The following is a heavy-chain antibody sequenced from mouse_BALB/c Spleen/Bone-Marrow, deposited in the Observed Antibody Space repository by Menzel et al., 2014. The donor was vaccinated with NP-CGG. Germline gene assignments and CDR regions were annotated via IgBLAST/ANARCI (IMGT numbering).Heavy chain of an antibody. CDR3: TRSRRAMDY. CDR2: INPSNGGT. V-gene: IGHV1S81*02. Sequence: QVQLQQPGAELVKPGASVKLSCKASGYTFSSDYMYWVKQRPGQGLEWVGEINPSNGGTNFNEKFKSKATLTVDKSPSTAYMQLSSLTSEDSAVYYCTRSRRAMDYWGQGTSVTVSS. J-gene: IGHJ4*01. D-gene: IGHD2-12*01. CDR1: GYTFSSDY.